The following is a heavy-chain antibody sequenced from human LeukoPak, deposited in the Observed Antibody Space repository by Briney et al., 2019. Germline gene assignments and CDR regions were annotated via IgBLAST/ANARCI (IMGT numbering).Heavy chain of an antibody. D-gene: IGHD3/OR15-3a*01. CDR2: IKHKLDGGTT. J-gene: IGHJ3*02. CDR1: GFTFTSAW. Sequence: GGSLRLPCAASGFTFTSAWMNWVRQAPGKGLEWVGRIKHKLDGGTTDYAAPVKGRFAISRDDSKNTVYLQMNSLETEDTGVYYCSADVRDWGTFDGSDIWGRGTMVTVSS. CDR3: SADVRDWGTFDGSDI. V-gene: IGHV3-15*01.